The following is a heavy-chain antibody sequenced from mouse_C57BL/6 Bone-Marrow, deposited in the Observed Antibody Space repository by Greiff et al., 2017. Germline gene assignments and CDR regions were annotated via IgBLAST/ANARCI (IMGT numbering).Heavy chain of an antibody. J-gene: IGHJ3*01. D-gene: IGHD1-1*01. Sequence: EVKLVESGGGFVKPGGSLKLSCAASGFTFSDYGMHWVRQAPEKGLVWVAYISSGSSSIYYVDTVKGRFTFSRDNAKNTLFLQMTSRRSEDSAMYYCARPYGSSPWFAYWGQGTLVTVSA. V-gene: IGHV5-17*01. CDR3: ARPYGSSPWFAY. CDR2: ISSGSSSI. CDR1: GFTFSDYG.